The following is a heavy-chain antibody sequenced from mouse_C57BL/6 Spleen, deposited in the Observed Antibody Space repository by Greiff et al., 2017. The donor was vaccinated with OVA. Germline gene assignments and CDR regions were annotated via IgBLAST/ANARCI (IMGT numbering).Heavy chain of an antibody. V-gene: IGHV1-52*01. CDR3: ARSGNRLYWYFDV. CDR2: IDPSDSET. J-gene: IGHJ1*03. D-gene: IGHD3-1*01. Sequence: QVQLQQPGAELVRPGSSVKLSCKASGYTFTSYWMHWVKQRPIQGLEWIGNIDPSDSETHYNQKFKDKATLTVDKSSSTAYMQLSSLTSEDSAVYYCARSGNRLYWYFDVWGTGTTVTVSS. CDR1: GYTFTSYW.